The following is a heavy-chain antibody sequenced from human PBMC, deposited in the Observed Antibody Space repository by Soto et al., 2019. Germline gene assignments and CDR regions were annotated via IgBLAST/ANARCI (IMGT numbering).Heavy chain of an antibody. J-gene: IGHJ4*02. D-gene: IGHD3-9*01. Sequence: QVQLVESGGGVVQPGRSLRLSCAASGFTFSSYGMHWVRQAPGKGLEWVAVISYDGSNKYYADSVKGRFTISRDNSKNTLYLQMNSLRAEDTAVYYCATEHYDILTGYLKSGFDYWGQGTLVTVS. CDR3: ATEHYDILTGYLKSGFDY. CDR1: GFTFSSYG. CDR2: ISYDGSNK. V-gene: IGHV3-30*03.